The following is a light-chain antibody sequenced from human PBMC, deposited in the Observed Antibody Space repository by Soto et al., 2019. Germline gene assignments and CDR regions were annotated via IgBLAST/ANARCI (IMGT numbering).Light chain of an antibody. J-gene: IGLJ1*01. Sequence: QSVLTQPASVSGSPGQSITISCTGTSSDIGGFNFVSWYQQHPGRAPKLLIYEVINRPSGISNRFSGSKSDNTASLTISGLQAEDEAYYYCSSYRSGSILYVFGSGTKLTVL. CDR1: SSDIGGFNF. V-gene: IGLV2-14*01. CDR3: SSYRSGSILYV. CDR2: EVI.